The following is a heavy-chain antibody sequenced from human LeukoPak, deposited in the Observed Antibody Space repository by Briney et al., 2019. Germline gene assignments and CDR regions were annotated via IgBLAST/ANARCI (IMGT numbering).Heavy chain of an antibody. CDR3: ARAPEDYGVSKSFDY. D-gene: IGHD4-17*01. CDR1: GGSISSSNW. CDR2: IYHSGST. V-gene: IGHV4-4*02. J-gene: IGHJ4*02. Sequence: SGTLSLTCAVSGGSISSSNWWSGVRPPPGKGLEWIGEIYHSGSTNYNPSLKSRVTISVDKSRNQFSLKLSSVTAADTAVYYCARAPEDYGVSKSFDYWGQGTLVTVSS.